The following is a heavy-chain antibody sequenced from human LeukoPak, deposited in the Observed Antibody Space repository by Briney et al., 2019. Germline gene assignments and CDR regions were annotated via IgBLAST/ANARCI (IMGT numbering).Heavy chain of an antibody. CDR3: ARETAGGTLDY. CDR2: ISRNSYT. J-gene: IGHJ4*02. CDR1: GFTFSDYY. Sequence: PGGSLRLSCAASGFTFSDYYMSWIRQAPGKGLEWVSYISRNSYTNYADSVKGRFTISRDNAKNSLYLQLKSLRAEDTAVYYCARETAGGTLDYRGQGALVTVSS. D-gene: IGHD3-16*01. V-gene: IGHV3-11*06.